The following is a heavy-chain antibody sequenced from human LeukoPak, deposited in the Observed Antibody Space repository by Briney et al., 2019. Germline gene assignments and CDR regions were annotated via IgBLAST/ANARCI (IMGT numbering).Heavy chain of an antibody. CDR3: ARQLRPGIAAVEYHYYGMDV. J-gene: IGHJ6*02. Sequence: GESLKISCKGSGYSFTSYWIGWVRQMPGKGLEWMGIIYPGDSDPRYSPSFQGQVTISADKSISTAYLQWSSLKASDTAMYYCARQLRPGIAAVEYHYYGMDVWGQGTTVTVSS. CDR2: IYPGDSDP. V-gene: IGHV5-51*01. CDR1: GYSFTSYW. D-gene: IGHD6-13*01.